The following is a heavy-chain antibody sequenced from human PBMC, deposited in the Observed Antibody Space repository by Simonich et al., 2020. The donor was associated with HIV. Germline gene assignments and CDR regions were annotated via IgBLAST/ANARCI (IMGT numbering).Heavy chain of an antibody. Sequence: QVQLVQSGAEVKKPGSSVKVSCKASGGTFSSFAISWLRQAPGLGLEWVGGITPIFGTANYEQMFQGRGTITADESTSTAYMELSSLRSEDTGIYYCARKGGGRGVYYFDYWGQGTLVTVSS. CDR3: ARKGGGRGVYYFDY. J-gene: IGHJ4*02. D-gene: IGHD3-10*01. CDR1: GGTFSSFA. V-gene: IGHV1-69*13. CDR2: ITPIFGTA.